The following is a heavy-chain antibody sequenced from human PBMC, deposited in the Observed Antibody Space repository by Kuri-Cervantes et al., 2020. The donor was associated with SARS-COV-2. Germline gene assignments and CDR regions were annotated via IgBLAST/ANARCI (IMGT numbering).Heavy chain of an antibody. D-gene: IGHD2-21*01. V-gene: IGHV3-30-3*01. Sequence: GGSLRLSCAASGFTFNNYAMHWVRQTPGEGLELVAITSDDGSTKYYAGSVKGRFTISRDNSNNTLDLQMNNLRGEDTAVYFCARGRVGVQDFWGQGTLVTVSS. CDR2: TSDDGSTK. CDR3: ARGRVGVQDF. J-gene: IGHJ4*02. CDR1: GFTFNNYA.